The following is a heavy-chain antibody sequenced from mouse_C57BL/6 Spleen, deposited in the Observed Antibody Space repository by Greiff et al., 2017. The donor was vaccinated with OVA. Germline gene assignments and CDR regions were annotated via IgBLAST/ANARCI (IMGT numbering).Heavy chain of an antibody. CDR3: ARYMRDGYYYAMDY. J-gene: IGHJ4*01. D-gene: IGHD2-3*01. CDR1: GFTFTDYY. CDR2: IRNKANGYTT. V-gene: IGHV7-3*01. Sequence: EVMLVESGGGLVQPGGSLSLSCAASGFTFTDYYMSWVRQPPGKALEWLGFIRNKANGYTTEYSASVKGRFTISRDNSQSILYLQMNALRAEDSATYYCARYMRDGYYYAMDYWGQGTSVTVSS.